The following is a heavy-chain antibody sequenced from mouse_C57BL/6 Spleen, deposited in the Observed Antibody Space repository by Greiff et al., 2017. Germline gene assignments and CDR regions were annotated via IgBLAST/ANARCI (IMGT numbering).Heavy chain of an antibody. J-gene: IGHJ2*01. Sequence: EVNLVESGGGLVKPGGSLKLSCAASGFTFSSYAMSWVRQTPEKRLEWVATISDGGSYTYYPDNVKGRFTISRDNAKNNLYLQMSHLKSEDTAMYYCARDSTMVTTYYFNYWGQGTTLTVSS. D-gene: IGHD2-2*01. CDR2: ISDGGSYT. CDR1: GFTFSSYA. V-gene: IGHV5-4*01. CDR3: ARDSTMVTTYYFNY.